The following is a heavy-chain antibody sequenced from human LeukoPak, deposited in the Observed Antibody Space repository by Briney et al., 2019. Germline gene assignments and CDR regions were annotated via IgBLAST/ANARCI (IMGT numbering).Heavy chain of an antibody. Sequence: ASVKVSCKASGYTFTGYYMHWVLQAPGQGLEWMGRINPNSGGTNYAQKFQGRVTMTRDTSISTAYMELSRLRSDDTAVYYCARDPLCTNGICSSLSYYDYWGQGSLVTVSS. CDR3: ARDPLCTNGICSSLSYYDY. D-gene: IGHD2-8*01. V-gene: IGHV1-2*06. CDR2: INPNSGGT. CDR1: GYTFTGYY. J-gene: IGHJ4*02.